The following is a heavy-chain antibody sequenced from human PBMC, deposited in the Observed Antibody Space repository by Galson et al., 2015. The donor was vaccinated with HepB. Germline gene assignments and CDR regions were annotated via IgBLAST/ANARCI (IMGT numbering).Heavy chain of an antibody. CDR2: ISSSSSDI. V-gene: IGHV3-21*01. CDR1: GFTFSNYN. D-gene: IGHD3/OR15-3a*01. Sequence: SLRLSCAASGFTFSNYNMNWVRQAPGKGLEWISSISSSSSDIFYADSVKGRFTISRDNAKNSLYLQLNSLRAEDTAVYYCARCSEEGYNYGLNYYYYGMDAWGLGTTVTVSS. CDR3: ARCSEEGYNYGLNYYYYGMDA. J-gene: IGHJ6*02.